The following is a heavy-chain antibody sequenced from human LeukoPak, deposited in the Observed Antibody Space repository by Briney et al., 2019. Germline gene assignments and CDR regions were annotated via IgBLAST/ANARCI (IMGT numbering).Heavy chain of an antibody. CDR3: ARDHPPAGDCSSTSCYSY. D-gene: IGHD2-2*01. Sequence: PGGSLRLSCAASGFTFSDYYMTWVRQAPGKGLEWVSVIYSGGSTSYADSVKGRFTISRDNSKKTLYLQMNSLRVEDTAVYYCARDHPPAGDCSSTSCYSYWGQGTLVTVSS. CDR1: GFTFSDYY. J-gene: IGHJ4*02. CDR2: IYSGGST. V-gene: IGHV3-53*01.